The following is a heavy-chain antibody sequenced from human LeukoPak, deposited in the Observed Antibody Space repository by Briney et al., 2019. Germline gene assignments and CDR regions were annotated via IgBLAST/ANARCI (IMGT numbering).Heavy chain of an antibody. CDR2: IYYSGST. J-gene: IGHJ4*02. D-gene: IGHD2-2*01. Sequence: SETLSLTCTVSGGSISSSSYYWGWIRQPPGKGLEWIGSIYYSGSTYYNPSLKSRVTISVDTSKNQFSLKLNSVTAADTAVYYCAREGTSGDFDYWGQGTLVTVSS. V-gene: IGHV4-39*07. CDR3: AREGTSGDFDY. CDR1: GGSISSSSYY.